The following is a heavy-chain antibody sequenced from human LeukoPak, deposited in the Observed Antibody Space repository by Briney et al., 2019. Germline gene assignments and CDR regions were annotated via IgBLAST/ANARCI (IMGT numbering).Heavy chain of an antibody. CDR3: ARPRGYNYGTYFDY. CDR2: IYPGDSDI. J-gene: IGHJ4*02. V-gene: IGHV5-51*01. D-gene: IGHD5-18*01. Sequence: GESLKISCKGSGYSFTSSWIGWLRQMPGKGLEWMGIIYPGDSDIKYSPSFQGQVTISADKSISTAYLQWRSLKASDTAMYYCARPRGYNYGTYFDYWGQGTLVTVSS. CDR1: GYSFTSSW.